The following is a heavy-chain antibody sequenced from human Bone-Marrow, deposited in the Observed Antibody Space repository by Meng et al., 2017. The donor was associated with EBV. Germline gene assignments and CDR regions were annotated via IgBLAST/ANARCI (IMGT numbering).Heavy chain of an antibody. CDR1: GFSLSCSY. D-gene: IGHD3-22*01. V-gene: IGHV3-11*01. Sequence: VGQGGGCFKSGASLRLSCHCAGFSLSCSYMSWIRQAPAKGLELVSYMSSSGSTIYYADSVKGRFTISRDNAKNSLYLQMNSLRAEDTAVYYCARDGGDSSGYYYDYWGQGTLVTISS. CDR3: ARDGGDSSGYYYDY. J-gene: IGHJ4*02. CDR2: MSSSGSTI.